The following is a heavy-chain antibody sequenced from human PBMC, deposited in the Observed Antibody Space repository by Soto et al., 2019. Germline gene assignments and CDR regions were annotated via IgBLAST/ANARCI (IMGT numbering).Heavy chain of an antibody. V-gene: IGHV3-73*01. D-gene: IGHD3-10*01. CDR2: IRDRAYSYAT. J-gene: IGHJ4*02. Sequence: EVLLVESGGGMVQPGGSLKLSCAASGFVFKDSSIHWVRQASGKGLEWVGRIRDRAYSYATAYAESVKGRFTISRDDSNNTAYLKMSGLKTEDTAIYYCTRLISAAHDYWGQGTLVTFYS. CDR3: TRLISAAHDY. CDR1: GFVFKDSS.